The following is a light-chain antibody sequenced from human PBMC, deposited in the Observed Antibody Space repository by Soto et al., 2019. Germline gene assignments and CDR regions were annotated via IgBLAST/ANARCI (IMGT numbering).Light chain of an antibody. CDR3: QQYGNSFVG. V-gene: IGKV3-20*01. Sequence: EIVLTQSPGTLSFSPVERSTLSFSASQSVSSTYLAWYQHKPGQAPRLLIYGASSRATGIPDRFSGSGSGTDFTLIISRLEPEDFAVYYCQQYGNSFVGFGQGTKVDIK. CDR2: GAS. CDR1: QSVSSTY. J-gene: IGKJ1*01.